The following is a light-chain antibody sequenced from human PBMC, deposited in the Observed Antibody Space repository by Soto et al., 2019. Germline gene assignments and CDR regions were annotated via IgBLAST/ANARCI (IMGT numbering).Light chain of an antibody. CDR2: GAS. V-gene: IGKV3-15*01. CDR1: QSVSSN. J-gene: IGKJ1*01. Sequence: EIVMTQYPATLSVSPGERATLSSRASQSVSSNLAWYQQKPGQAPRLLIYGASTRATGIPARFSGSGSGTEFTLTISSLQSEDFAVYYCQQYNNWLTWTFGQGTKVDI. CDR3: QQYNNWLTWT.